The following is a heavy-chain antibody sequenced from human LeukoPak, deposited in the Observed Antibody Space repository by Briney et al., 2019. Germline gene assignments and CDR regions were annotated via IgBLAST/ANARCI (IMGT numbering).Heavy chain of an antibody. V-gene: IGHV4-59*01. CDR1: GGSISSYY. J-gene: IGHJ4*02. D-gene: IGHD2-21*02. CDR3: ARFAYCGGHCWYYFDY. CDR2: IYSSRST. Sequence: SETLSLTCTVSGGSISSYYWSWIRQPPGKGLEWIGYIYSSRSTNYNPSLKSRITISVDTSKNQFSLKLSSVTAADTAVYYCARFAYCGGHCWYYFDYWGQGSLVTVSS.